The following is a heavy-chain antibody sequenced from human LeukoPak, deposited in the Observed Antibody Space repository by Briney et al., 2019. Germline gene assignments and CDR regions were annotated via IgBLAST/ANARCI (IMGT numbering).Heavy chain of an antibody. CDR1: GFTFSSYA. CDR3: ATTTRGDS. J-gene: IGHJ4*02. Sequence: GGSLRLSCAASGFTFSSYAMSWVRQAPGEGLEWVANMKHDGSAKNYVDSVKGRFTISRDNDKNSVYLEMNSLRVEDTAVYYCATTTRGDSWGQGTLVTVSS. CDR2: MKHDGSAK. D-gene: IGHD4-11*01. V-gene: IGHV3-7*01.